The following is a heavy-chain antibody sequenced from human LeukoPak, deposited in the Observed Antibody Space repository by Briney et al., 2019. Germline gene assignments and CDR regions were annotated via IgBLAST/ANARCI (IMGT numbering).Heavy chain of an antibody. V-gene: IGHV3-7*01. CDR2: IKQDETEK. CDR3: AREGVRAARDY. J-gene: IGHJ4*02. CDR1: GFTFSSYW. D-gene: IGHD6-6*01. Sequence: GGSLRLSCAASGFTFSSYWMSWVRQAPGKGLEWVANIKQDETEKNYVDSVKGRFTISRDNAKNSLYLQMNSLRAEDTAVCYCAREGVRAARDYWGQGTLVTVSS.